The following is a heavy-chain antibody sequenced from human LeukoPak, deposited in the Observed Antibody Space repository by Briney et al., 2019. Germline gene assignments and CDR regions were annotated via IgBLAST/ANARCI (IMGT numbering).Heavy chain of an antibody. Sequence: TSETLSLTCTVSGGSMRNSYWSWIRQPAGKGLEWVGRIFTIGSTNYNPSLKSRVTMSIDTSKNQFSLKMTSVTAADTAVYYCASSSSMSGGSLTDYWGQGTLVTVSS. V-gene: IGHV4-4*07. CDR2: IFTIGST. J-gene: IGHJ4*02. CDR3: ASSSSMSGGSLTDY. D-gene: IGHD2-15*01. CDR1: GGSMRNSY.